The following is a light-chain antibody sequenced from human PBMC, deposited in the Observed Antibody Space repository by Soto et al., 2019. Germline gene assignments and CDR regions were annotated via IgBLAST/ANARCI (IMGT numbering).Light chain of an antibody. V-gene: IGKV1-5*03. CDR3: QHHRT. Sequence: NQMTQAPSTLSASVGERGTITCRARQGISSWLAWYQQKPGKAPKLLIYKASSLESGVPSRFSGSGSGTEFTLTISSLQPDDFATYYCQHHRTFGQGTKLEIK. CDR1: QGISSW. CDR2: KAS. J-gene: IGKJ2*01.